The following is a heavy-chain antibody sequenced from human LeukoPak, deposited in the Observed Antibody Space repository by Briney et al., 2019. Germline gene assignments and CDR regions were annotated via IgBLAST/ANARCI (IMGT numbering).Heavy chain of an antibody. V-gene: IGHV3-7*01. D-gene: IGHD2-15*01. CDR2: IKQDGSEK. J-gene: IGHJ4*02. CDR3: ARYFSGGSCYDY. Sequence: GGSLRLSCAASGFTFSNYWMSWVRQAPGKGLEWVANIKQDGSEKYYVDSVKGRFTISRDNAKNSLYLQMNSLRAEDTAAYYCARYFSGGSCYDYWGQGTLVTVSS. CDR1: GFTFSNYW.